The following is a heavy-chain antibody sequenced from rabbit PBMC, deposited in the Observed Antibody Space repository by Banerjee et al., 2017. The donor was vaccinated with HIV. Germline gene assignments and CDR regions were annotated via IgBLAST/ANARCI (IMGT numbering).Heavy chain of an antibody. Sequence: QSLEESGGDLVKPGASLTLTCKASGFSFSNKYVMCWVRQAPGKGLEWIACINTSSGNTVYASWAKGRFTISRTSSTTVTLQMTSLTAADTATYFCARDESRTSGYAFDLWGPGTLVTVS. CDR3: ARDESRTSGYAFDL. CDR2: INTSSGNT. V-gene: IGHV1S40*01. D-gene: IGHD1-1*01. CDR1: GFSFSNKYV. J-gene: IGHJ4*01.